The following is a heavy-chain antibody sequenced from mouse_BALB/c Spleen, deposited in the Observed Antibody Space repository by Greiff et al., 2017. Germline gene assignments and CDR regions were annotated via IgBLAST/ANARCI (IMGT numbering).Heavy chain of an antibody. CDR2: INPSNGRT. Sequence: VKLQESGAELVKPGASVKLSCKASGYTFTSYWMHWVKQRPGQGLEWIGEINPSNGRTNYNEKFKSKATLTVDKSSSTAYMQLSSLTSEDSAVYYCARGGGPWFAYWGQGTLVTVSA. CDR1: GYTFTSYW. D-gene: IGHD1-1*02. CDR3: ARGGGPWFAY. V-gene: IGHV1S81*02. J-gene: IGHJ3*01.